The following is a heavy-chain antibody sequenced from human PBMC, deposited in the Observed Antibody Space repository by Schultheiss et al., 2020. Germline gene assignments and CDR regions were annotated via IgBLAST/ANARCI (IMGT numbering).Heavy chain of an antibody. J-gene: IGHJ4*02. CDR3: ARERATTSDFDY. Sequence: GSLRLSCTVSGGSISSYYWSWIRQPPGKGLEWIGYIYYSGSTNYNPSLKSRVTISVDTSKNQFSLKLSSVTAADTAVYYCARERATTSDFDYWGQGTLVTVSS. CDR2: IYYSGST. D-gene: IGHD1-26*01. CDR1: GGSISSYY. V-gene: IGHV4-59*01.